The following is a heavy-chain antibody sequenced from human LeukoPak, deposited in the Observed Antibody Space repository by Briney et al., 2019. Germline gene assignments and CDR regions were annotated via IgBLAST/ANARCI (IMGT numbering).Heavy chain of an antibody. J-gene: IGHJ4*02. Sequence: GGSLRLSCAASGFTFSKYTMNWVRQAPGKGLEWVSSISSSSSYIFYADSVKGRFTISRDNAKNSLYLQMNSLRAEDTAVYYCASSLLYRVFDYWGQGTLVTVSS. CDR3: ASSLLYRVFDY. V-gene: IGHV3-21*01. CDR2: ISSSSSYI. CDR1: GFTFSKYT. D-gene: IGHD1-1*01.